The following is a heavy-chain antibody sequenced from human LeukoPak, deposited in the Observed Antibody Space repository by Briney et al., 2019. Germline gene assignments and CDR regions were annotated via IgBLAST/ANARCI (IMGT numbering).Heavy chain of an antibody. D-gene: IGHD6-19*01. V-gene: IGHV4-61*02. Sequence: SQTLSLTCTVSGGSISSGSYYWSWIRQPAGKGVEWVGRIYTSGSTNYNPSLKSRVTISVDTSKNQFSLKLSSVTAADTAVYYCARERFIAVALTYFDLWGRGTLVTVSS. J-gene: IGHJ2*01. CDR3: ARERFIAVALTYFDL. CDR1: GGSISSGSYY. CDR2: IYTSGST.